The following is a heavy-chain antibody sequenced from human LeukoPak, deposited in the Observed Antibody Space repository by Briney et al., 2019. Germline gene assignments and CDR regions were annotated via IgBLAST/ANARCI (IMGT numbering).Heavy chain of an antibody. V-gene: IGHV3-23*01. CDR3: AKDGGYSFGS. CDR2: ISPSGDIT. Sequence: GGSLRLSCAASGFTFSSHGINWVRQAPGKGLEWVSGISPSGDITYYTDSVQGRFTISRDNSKNTLYLQMNSLRAEDTAVYYCAKDGGYSFGSWGQGTLVTVSS. J-gene: IGHJ4*02. D-gene: IGHD5-18*01. CDR1: GFTFSSHG.